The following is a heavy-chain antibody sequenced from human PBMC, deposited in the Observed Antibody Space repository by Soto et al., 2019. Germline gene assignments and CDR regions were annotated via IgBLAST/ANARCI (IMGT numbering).Heavy chain of an antibody. CDR1: GDSITNYQ. CDR3: AGDIRSGSYRFDY. D-gene: IGHD1-26*01. CDR2: ILNSGST. Sequence: SVTLSLTCTVSGDSITNYQWIRIRQSPEKGLEWIGYILNSGSTVYNPSLKSRVTISADSSRNQFSLKLTSVTAADTAIYYCAGDIRSGSYRFDYWGQGTLVTVSS. J-gene: IGHJ4*02. V-gene: IGHV4-4*09.